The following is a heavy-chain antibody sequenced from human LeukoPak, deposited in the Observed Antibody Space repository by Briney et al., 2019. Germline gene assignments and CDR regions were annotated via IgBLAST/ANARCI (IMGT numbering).Heavy chain of an antibody. CDR2: LSYDGRNT. V-gene: IGHV3-30*04. CDR3: ARDVYSSGWDLDY. J-gene: IGHJ4*02. CDR1: GFAFSNYA. Sequence: GGSLRLSCAASGFAFSNYAMHWVRQAPGKGLEWVAILSYDGRNTYNADSVKGRFTISRDNSRNTLFLQMNSLRVEDTAVYYCARDVYSSGWDLDYWGQGTLVTVSS. D-gene: IGHD6-19*01.